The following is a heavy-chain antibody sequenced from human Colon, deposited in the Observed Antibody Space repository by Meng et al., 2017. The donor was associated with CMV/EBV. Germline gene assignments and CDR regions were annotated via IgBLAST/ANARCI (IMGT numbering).Heavy chain of an antibody. V-gene: IGHV4-4*02. CDR3: ASTSGWWTVDY. CDR2: VSQDGRT. J-gene: IGHJ4*01. Sequence: VQLQESVPILVTPSGTLSLTCAVSGLSVSNDYWWTWVRQAPGKGLEWIGEVSQDGRTNSNPSLKSRLSMSVDKSKNQFSLNLRSGTAADTASFSWASTSGWWTVDYWGVGTLVTVSS. D-gene: IGHD6-19*01. CDR1: GLSVSNDYW.